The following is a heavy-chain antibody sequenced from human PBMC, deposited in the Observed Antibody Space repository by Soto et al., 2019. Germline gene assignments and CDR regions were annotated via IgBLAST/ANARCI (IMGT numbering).Heavy chain of an antibody. D-gene: IGHD6-13*01. Sequence: GGSLRLSCAASGFTFSDYYMSWIRQAPGKGLECVAYISVSSTYANYGDSVEGRFTISRDNAENSLFLQMNSLRADDTAVYYCARDMKKVRYSSSWYNWFDPWGQGTLVTVSS. V-gene: IGHV3-11*05. CDR3: ARDMKKVRYSSSWYNWFDP. CDR1: GFTFSDYY. J-gene: IGHJ5*02. CDR2: ISVSSTYA.